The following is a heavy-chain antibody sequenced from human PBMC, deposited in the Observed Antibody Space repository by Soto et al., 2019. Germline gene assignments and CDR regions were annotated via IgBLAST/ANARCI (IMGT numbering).Heavy chain of an antibody. D-gene: IGHD3-16*02. J-gene: IGHJ4*02. Sequence: SVKVSCKASGGTFSSYAISWVRQAPGQGLERMGGIIPIFGTANYAQKFQGRVTITADESTSTAYMELSSLRSEDTAVYYCASGGGSYRKYYFDYWGQGTLVTVSS. CDR3: ASGGGSYRKYYFDY. V-gene: IGHV1-69*13. CDR1: GGTFSSYA. CDR2: IIPIFGTA.